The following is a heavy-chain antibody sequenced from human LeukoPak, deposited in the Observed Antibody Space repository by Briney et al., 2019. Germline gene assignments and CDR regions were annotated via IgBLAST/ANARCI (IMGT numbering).Heavy chain of an antibody. J-gene: IGHJ4*02. CDR2: IKSKTDGGTT. V-gene: IGHV3-15*01. Sequence: PGGSLRLSCAASGFTFDIAWLSWVRQAPGKGLEWVGRIKSKTDGGTTDYAAPVKGRFSISRDDSRNTLYLQMNTLKTEDTAVYCASVGETYYEGQYYFDSWGQGTLVTVSS. CDR3: SVGETYYEGQYYFDS. CDR1: GFTFDIAW. D-gene: IGHD1-26*01.